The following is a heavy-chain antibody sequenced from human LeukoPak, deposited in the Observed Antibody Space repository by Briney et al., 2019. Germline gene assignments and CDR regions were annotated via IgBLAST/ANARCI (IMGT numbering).Heavy chain of an antibody. D-gene: IGHD3-10*01. V-gene: IGHV4-31*03. CDR1: GGSISSGGYY. Sequence: SQTLSLTCTVSGGSISSGGYYWSWIRQHPGKGLEWIGYIYYSGSTYYNPSLKSRVTISVDTSKNQFSLKLSSVTAADTAVYYCARDRGYYGSGSRTYNWFDPWGQGTLVTVSS. CDR2: IYYSGST. CDR3: ARDRGYYGSGSRTYNWFDP. J-gene: IGHJ5*02.